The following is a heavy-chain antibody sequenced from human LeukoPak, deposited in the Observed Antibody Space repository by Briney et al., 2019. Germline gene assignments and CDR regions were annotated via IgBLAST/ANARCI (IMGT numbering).Heavy chain of an antibody. CDR2: IYYSGNT. D-gene: IGHD3/OR15-3a*01. CDR3: ARQTGSGLFILP. V-gene: IGHV4-39*01. CDR1: GVSISSNNSY. J-gene: IGHJ4*02. Sequence: NPSETLSLTCTVSGVSISSNNSYWGWIRQPPGKGLEWIGSIYYSGNTYYNASLKSQVSISIDTSKNQFSLRLTSVTAADTAVYYCARQTGSGLFILPGGQGTLVTVSS.